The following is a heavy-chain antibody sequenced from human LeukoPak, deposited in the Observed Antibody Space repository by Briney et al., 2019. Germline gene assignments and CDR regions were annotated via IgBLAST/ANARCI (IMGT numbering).Heavy chain of an antibody. Sequence: ASVKVSCKASGYTFTGYYMHWVRQAPGQGLEWMGWINPNSGGTNYAQKFQGRVTMTRDTSISTAYMELSRLRSDDTAVYYCARDASLFGTSGWFDPWGQGTLVTVSS. V-gene: IGHV1-2*02. D-gene: IGHD2-21*01. CDR3: ARDASLFGTSGWFDP. CDR1: GYTFTGYY. CDR2: INPNSGGT. J-gene: IGHJ5*02.